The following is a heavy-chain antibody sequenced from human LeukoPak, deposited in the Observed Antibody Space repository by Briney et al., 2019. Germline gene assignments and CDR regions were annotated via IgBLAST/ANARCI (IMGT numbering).Heavy chain of an antibody. J-gene: IGHJ4*02. Sequence: SETLSLTCTVSAGSVSSDSHYWSWIRQPPGKGLEWIGSIYNSGSANYNPSLKSRVTISVDTSKNQFSLKLRSVTAADTAVYYCARGRGLWGQGTLVTVSS. CDR3: ARGRGL. CDR1: AGSVSSDSHY. V-gene: IGHV4-61*01. D-gene: IGHD3-10*01. CDR2: IYNSGSA.